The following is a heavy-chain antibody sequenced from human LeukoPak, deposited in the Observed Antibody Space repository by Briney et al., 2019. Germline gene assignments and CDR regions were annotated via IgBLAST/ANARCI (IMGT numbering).Heavy chain of an antibody. CDR1: GYTFTVYY. CDR3: ARQAGIAKGQKAWDY. Sequence: ASVTVSFTASGYTFTVYYMHWVRQAPGQGLEWMGWVNPNSGGTNYSQKFQGRGHMTRDPSISTAYMELSRLRPDDPAVYYRARQAGIAKGQKAWDYWGQGPLVPVPS. V-gene: IGHV1-2*02. J-gene: IGHJ4*02. D-gene: IGHD6-13*01. CDR2: VNPNSGGT.